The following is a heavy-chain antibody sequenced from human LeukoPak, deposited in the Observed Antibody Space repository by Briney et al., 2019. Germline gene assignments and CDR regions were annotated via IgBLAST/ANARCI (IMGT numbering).Heavy chain of an antibody. Sequence: GGSLRLSCAASKFTFSTFSMSWVRQAPGKGLEWVSSISGSGGYTYYADSVKGRITISRDNSKNTLFLQMNSLRAEDTAVYYCAGGGFGEAYYYYYMDVWGKGTTVTVSS. D-gene: IGHD3-10*01. J-gene: IGHJ6*03. CDR2: ISGSGGYT. CDR3: AGGGFGEAYYYYYMDV. CDR1: KFTFSTFS. V-gene: IGHV3-23*01.